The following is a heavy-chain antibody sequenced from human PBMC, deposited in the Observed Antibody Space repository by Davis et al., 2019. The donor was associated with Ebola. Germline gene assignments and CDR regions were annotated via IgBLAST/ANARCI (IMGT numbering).Heavy chain of an antibody. Sequence: PGGSLRLSCKGSGYSFTSYWIGWXXXXXXXGLEWMGIIYPGDSDTRYTPSFQGQVTISADKSINTVYLPWSSLEASDTAIYYCARTYDASDYFHAYDYWGQGTLVTVSS. J-gene: IGHJ4*02. CDR2: IYPGDSDT. CDR1: GYSFTSYW. D-gene: IGHD3-22*01. V-gene: IGHV5-51*01. CDR3: ARTYDASDYFHAYDY.